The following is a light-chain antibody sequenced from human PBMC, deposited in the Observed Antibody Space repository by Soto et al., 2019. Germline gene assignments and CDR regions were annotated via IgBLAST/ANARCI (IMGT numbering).Light chain of an antibody. CDR1: QTISSW. V-gene: IGKV1-5*03. Sequence: DIQMTQSPSTLSASVGDRVTSTCRASQTISSWLAWYQQKPGKAPKLLIYKASSLESGVPSRFSGSGSGTEFTLTISSLQPDDFATYYCHQYDSYSTFGQGTRLEIK. CDR2: KAS. J-gene: IGKJ5*01. CDR3: HQYDSYST.